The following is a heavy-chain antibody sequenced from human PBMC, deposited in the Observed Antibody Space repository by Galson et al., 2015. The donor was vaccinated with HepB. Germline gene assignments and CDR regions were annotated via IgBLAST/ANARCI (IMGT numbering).Heavy chain of an antibody. CDR1: GGSISSSYY. D-gene: IGHD3-22*01. CDR2: ILSSGTT. CDR3: ARIGMIVVVIGY. Sequence: LSLTCTVSGGSISSSYYWGWIRQPPGKGLEWIGSILSSGTTSYNPSLRGRATISVDTSKKQFSLKLSSVTAADTAVYYCARIGMIVVVIGYWGQGTLVTVSS. V-gene: IGHV4-39*01. J-gene: IGHJ4*02.